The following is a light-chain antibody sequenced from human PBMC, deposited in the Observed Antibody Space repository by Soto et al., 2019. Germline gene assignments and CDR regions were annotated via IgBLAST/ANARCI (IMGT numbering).Light chain of an antibody. CDR2: GAS. CDR3: QQYGSSPPYT. J-gene: IGKJ2*01. V-gene: IGKV3-20*01. CDR1: QSVSSSY. Sequence: EIVLTQSPGTLSLSPGERATLSCRASQSVSSSYLAWYQQKPGQAPRLLIYGASSRATGIPDRFSGSGSGTDFTLTISRLETEDFAVYYGQQYGSSPPYTFGQGTKVEIK.